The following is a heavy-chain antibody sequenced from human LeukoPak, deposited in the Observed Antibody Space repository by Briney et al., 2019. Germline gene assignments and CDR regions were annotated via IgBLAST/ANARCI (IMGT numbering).Heavy chain of an antibody. J-gene: IGHJ4*02. CDR1: VYTFTGYY. D-gene: IGHD1-14*01. Sequence: GASVKVSCKASVYTFTGYYMHWVRQAPGQGLEWMGWINPNSGGTNYSQRFQGRVTMTRDTSITTAYMELSSLRSDDTAVYYCARADMLGTPFVFAYWGQGTLVTVSS. V-gene: IGHV1-2*02. CDR3: ARADMLGTPFVFAY. CDR2: INPNSGGT.